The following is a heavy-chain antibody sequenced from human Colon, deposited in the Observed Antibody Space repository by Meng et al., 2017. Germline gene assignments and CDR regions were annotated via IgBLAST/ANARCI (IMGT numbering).Heavy chain of an antibody. CDR1: GFTFNNYG. V-gene: IGHV3-30*18. J-gene: IGHJ5*02. Sequence: GGSLRLSCAASGFTFNNYGMHWVRQAPGKGLEWVAVISYDGSAKNYADSVKGRFTTSRDNSKNTLYLQMNSLRVEDRAVYYCAKNSGSYVTPGIHWFDPWGQGTLVTVSS. CDR3: AKNSGSYVTPGIHWFDP. D-gene: IGHD1-26*01. CDR2: ISYDGSAK.